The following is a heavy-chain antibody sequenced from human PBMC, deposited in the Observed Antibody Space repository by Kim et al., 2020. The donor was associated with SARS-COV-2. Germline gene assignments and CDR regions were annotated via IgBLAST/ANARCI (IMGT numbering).Heavy chain of an antibody. CDR2: IIPLFGTA. CDR3: ARSWSPGGDGSGSFFVY. Sequence: SVKVSCKASGGKASGDIFSNYAINWVRQAPGQGLEWVGGIIPLFGTANYAQKFQGRVTITADETTTTAYMELGGLRSEDTAVFYCARSWSPGGDGSGSFFVYWGQGTLVTVSS. J-gene: IGHJ4*02. CDR1: GGKASGDIFSNYA. V-gene: IGHV1-69*13. D-gene: IGHD3-10*01.